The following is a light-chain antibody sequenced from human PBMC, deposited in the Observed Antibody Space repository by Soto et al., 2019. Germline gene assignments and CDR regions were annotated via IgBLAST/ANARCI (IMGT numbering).Light chain of an antibody. CDR2: DVG. J-gene: IGLJ1*01. CDR3: SSYTRSSTSYV. CDR1: NSDVGAYSY. V-gene: IGLV2-14*03. Sequence: QSALTQPASVSGSPGQSITISCTGTNSDVGAYSYVSWYQQYPGKAPKLLIYDVGARPSGISDRFSGSKSGNTASLTISGLQAEDEADYYCSSYTRSSTSYVFGTGTKLTVL.